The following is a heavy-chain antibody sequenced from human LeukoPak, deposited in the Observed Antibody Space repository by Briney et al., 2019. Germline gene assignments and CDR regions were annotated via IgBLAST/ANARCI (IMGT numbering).Heavy chain of an antibody. V-gene: IGHV1-69*04. CDR1: GGTFSSYA. J-gene: IGHJ4*02. CDR2: IIPILGIA. CDR3: ARDQTAAGTIDY. Sequence: SVKVSCKVSGGTFSSYAISWVRQAPGQGLEWMGRIIPILGIANYAQKFQGRVTITADKSTSTAYMELSSLRSEDTAVYYCARDQTAAGTIDYWGQGTLVTVSS. D-gene: IGHD6-13*01.